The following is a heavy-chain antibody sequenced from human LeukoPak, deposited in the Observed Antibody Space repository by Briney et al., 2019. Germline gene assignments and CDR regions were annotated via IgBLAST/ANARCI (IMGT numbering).Heavy chain of an antibody. V-gene: IGHV3-30-3*01. CDR1: GFTFNSYA. J-gene: IGHJ4*02. Sequence: GGSLRLSCAASGFTFNSYAINWVRQAPGKGLEWVAVISSDGTNKFYADSVKGRFTTSRDDSKITLYLEMNSLRTEDTAVYYCSRGATGSAYSASNFWGQGTLVTVSS. CDR3: SRGATGSAYSASNF. CDR2: ISSDGTNK. D-gene: IGHD3-22*01.